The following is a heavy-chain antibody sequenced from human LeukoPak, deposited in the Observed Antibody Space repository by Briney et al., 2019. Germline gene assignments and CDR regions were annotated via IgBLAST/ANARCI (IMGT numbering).Heavy chain of an antibody. D-gene: IGHD3-10*01. Sequence: PSETLSLTCSVSGGSISSSSYYWGWIRQPPGKGLEWIGRIHTSGSTNYNPSLKSRVTMSVDTSKNQFSLKLSSVTAADTAVYYCARDKTQTWFGELWLFDYWGQGTLVTVSS. CDR1: GGSISSSSYY. J-gene: IGHJ4*02. V-gene: IGHV4-39*07. CDR3: ARDKTQTWFGELWLFDY. CDR2: IHTSGST.